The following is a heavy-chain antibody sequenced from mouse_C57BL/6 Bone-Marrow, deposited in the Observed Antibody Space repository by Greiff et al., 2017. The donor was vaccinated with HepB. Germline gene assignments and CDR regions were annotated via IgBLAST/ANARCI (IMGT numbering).Heavy chain of an antibody. CDR1: GFSLTSYA. V-gene: IGHV2-9-1*01. CDR2: LWTGGGT. J-gene: IGHJ2*01. Sequence: VQLKESGPGLVAPSQSLSITCTVSGFSLTSYAISWVRQPPGKGLEWLGVLWTGGGTNYNSALKSRLSISKDNSKSQVFLKMNSLQTDDTARYYCARTKLENFDYWGQGTTLTVSS. D-gene: IGHD1-3*01. CDR3: ARTKLENFDY.